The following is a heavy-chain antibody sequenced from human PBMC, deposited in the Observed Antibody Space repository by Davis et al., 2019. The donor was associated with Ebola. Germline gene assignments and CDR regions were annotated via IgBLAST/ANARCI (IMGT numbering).Heavy chain of an antibody. Sequence: GGSLRLSCAASGFTFSSYSMNWVRQAPGKGLEWVSYISSSSSTIYYADSVKGRFTISRDNAKNSLYLQMNSLRDEDTAVYYCARRGYCSGTSCPRHFDYWGQGTLVTVSS. V-gene: IGHV3-48*02. J-gene: IGHJ4*02. D-gene: IGHD2-2*01. CDR3: ARRGYCSGTSCPRHFDY. CDR1: GFTFSSYS. CDR2: ISSSSSTI.